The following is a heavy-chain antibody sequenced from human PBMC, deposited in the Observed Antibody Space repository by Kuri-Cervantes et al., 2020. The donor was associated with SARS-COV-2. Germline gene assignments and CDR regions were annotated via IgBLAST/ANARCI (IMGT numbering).Heavy chain of an antibody. CDR1: GGSISISSYY. J-gene: IGHJ4*02. CDR3: ARRGGSDFDY. CDR2: IYYSGST. D-gene: IGHD1-26*01. Sequence: SETLTLTGTVSGGSISISSYYWGWIRQPPGKGLEWIGSIYYSGSTYYNPSLNSRVTISVDTSKNQFSLKLSSVTAADTAVYYCARRGGSDFDYWGQGTLVTVSS. V-gene: IGHV4-39*01.